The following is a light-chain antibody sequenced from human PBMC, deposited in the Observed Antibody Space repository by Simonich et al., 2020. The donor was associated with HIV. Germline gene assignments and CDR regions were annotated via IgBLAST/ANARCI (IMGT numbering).Light chain of an antibody. V-gene: IGKV3-15*01. Sequence: EIVMTQSPATLSVSPGERATLSCRASQSVSSNFAWYQQKPGQAPSLLIYGASTRAIGIPARFSGSGSGTEFTLTISSLQSEDFAVYYCQQYNNWPPITFGQGTRLEIK. CDR2: GAS. CDR1: QSVSSN. J-gene: IGKJ5*01. CDR3: QQYNNWPPIT.